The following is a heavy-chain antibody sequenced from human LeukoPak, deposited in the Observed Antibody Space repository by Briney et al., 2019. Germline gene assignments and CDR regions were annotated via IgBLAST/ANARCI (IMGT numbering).Heavy chain of an antibody. Sequence: GGSLRLSCAASGFTFSSYWMHWVRQAPGKGLVWVSRINSDGGSTSYADSVKGRFTISRDNAKNTLYLQMNSLRAEDTAVYYCARAKPYYGDYALDYWGQGTLVTVSS. J-gene: IGHJ4*02. CDR1: GFTFSSYW. D-gene: IGHD4-17*01. CDR2: INSDGGST. CDR3: ARAKPYYGDYALDY. V-gene: IGHV3-74*01.